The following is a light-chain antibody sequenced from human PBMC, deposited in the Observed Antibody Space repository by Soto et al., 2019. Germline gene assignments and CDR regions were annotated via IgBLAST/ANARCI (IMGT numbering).Light chain of an antibody. Sequence: EIVLTQSPATLSLSPGERATLSCRASQSVSTYLAWYQQKPGQAPRLLIHDASNRASGVPARFSGSGSGTDFTLTISSLEPEDFAVYYCQQRTNWLYTFGQGTKLAIK. V-gene: IGKV3-11*01. CDR1: QSVSTY. CDR3: QQRTNWLYT. CDR2: DAS. J-gene: IGKJ2*01.